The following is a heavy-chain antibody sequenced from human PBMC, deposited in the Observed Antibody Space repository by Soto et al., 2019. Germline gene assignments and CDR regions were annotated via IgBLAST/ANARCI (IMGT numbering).Heavy chain of an antibody. D-gene: IGHD3-22*01. CDR1: GFTFSSYG. Sequence: GGSLRLSCAASGFTFSSYGMHWVRQAPGKGLEWVAVISYDGSNKYYADSVKGRFTISRDNSKNTLYLQMNSLRAEDTAVYYCAKDLVHYYDSSGYYVGIDYWGQGTLVTAPQ. J-gene: IGHJ4*02. CDR3: AKDLVHYYDSSGYYVGIDY. V-gene: IGHV3-30*18. CDR2: ISYDGSNK.